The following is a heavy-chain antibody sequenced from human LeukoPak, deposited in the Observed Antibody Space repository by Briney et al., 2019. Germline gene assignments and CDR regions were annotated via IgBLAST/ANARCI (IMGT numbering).Heavy chain of an antibody. V-gene: IGHV1-69*13. J-gene: IGHJ3*02. D-gene: IGHD3-22*01. Sequence: ASVKVSCKASGGTFSSYAISWVRQAPGQGLEWMGGIIPIFGTANYAQKFQGRVTITADESTSTAYMELSSLRSEDTAVYYCARDPPNYYDSSGYYRDAFDIWGQGTMVTVSS. CDR3: ARDPPNYYDSSGYYRDAFDI. CDR2: IIPIFGTA. CDR1: GGTFSSYA.